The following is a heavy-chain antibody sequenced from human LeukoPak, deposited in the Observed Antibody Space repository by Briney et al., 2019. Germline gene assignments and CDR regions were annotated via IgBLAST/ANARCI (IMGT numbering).Heavy chain of an antibody. Sequence: GRSLRLSCAASGFTFSNFGMHWVRQAPGKGLEWVAVIWYDGSNKYYADSVKGRFTISRDNSKNTLYLQMNSLRAEDTAVYYCARDRSSTYFDYWAQGTPVTVSS. CDR3: ARDRSSTYFDY. V-gene: IGHV3-33*08. CDR1: GFTFSNFG. D-gene: IGHD2-2*01. CDR2: IWYDGSNK. J-gene: IGHJ4*02.